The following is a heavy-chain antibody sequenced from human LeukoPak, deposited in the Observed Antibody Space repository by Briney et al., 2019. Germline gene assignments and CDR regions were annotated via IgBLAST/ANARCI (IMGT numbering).Heavy chain of an antibody. CDR2: ISYDGSNK. Sequence: PGGSLRLSCAASGFIFSNSWMTWVRQAPGKGLEWVAVISYDGSNKYYADSVKGRFTISRDNSKNTLYLQMNSLRAEDTAVYYCAKVLGELSDLDYWGQGTLVTVSS. V-gene: IGHV3-30*18. D-gene: IGHD3-16*02. CDR3: AKVLGELSDLDY. J-gene: IGHJ4*02. CDR1: GFIFSNSW.